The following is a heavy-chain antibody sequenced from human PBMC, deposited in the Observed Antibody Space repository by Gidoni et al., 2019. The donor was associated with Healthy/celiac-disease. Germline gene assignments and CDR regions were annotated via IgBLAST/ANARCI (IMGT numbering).Heavy chain of an antibody. D-gene: IGHD2-2*02. V-gene: IGHV3-49*03. CDR3: TRDWLGYCSSTSCYTPYYFDY. CDR1: AFPCGASA. CDR2: IRSKAYGGTT. J-gene: IGHJ4*02. Sequence: EVQLVESGGGLVQPGRSLRLSCTASAFPCGASAMSWLRQAPGKGLEWVGIIRSKAYGGTTEYAASVKGRFTISRDDSKSIAYLQMNSLKTEDTAVYYWTRDWLGYCSSTSCYTPYYFDYWGQGTLVTVSS.